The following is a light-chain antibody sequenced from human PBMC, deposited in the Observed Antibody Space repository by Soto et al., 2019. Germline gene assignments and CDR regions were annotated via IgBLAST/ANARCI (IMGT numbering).Light chain of an antibody. CDR3: AAWDASLGGFYV. CDR1: RSSIGSNT. J-gene: IGLJ1*01. CDR2: SNN. V-gene: IGLV1-44*01. Sequence: QSVLTQPPSASGTPGQRVTISCSGSRSSIGSNTVNWYQHLPGSAPKLLIYSNNHRPSGVPDRFSASKAGASASLAISGLQSEDEGDYYCAAWDASLGGFYVFGSGTKQTVL.